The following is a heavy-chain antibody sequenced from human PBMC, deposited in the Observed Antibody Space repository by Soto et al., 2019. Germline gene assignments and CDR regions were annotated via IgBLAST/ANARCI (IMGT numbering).Heavy chain of an antibody. CDR1: GFTFSSYG. CDR3: ARDYGVLWGAFDI. J-gene: IGHJ3*02. CDR2: IWYDGSNE. V-gene: IGHV3-33*01. D-gene: IGHD3-10*01. Sequence: QVQLVESGGGVVQPGRSLRLSCAASGFTFSSYGMHWVRQAPGKGLEWVAVIWYDGSNEYYADSVKGRFTISRDNSKNMLDRQMNSLRAEETSVYYCARDYGVLWGAFDIWGQGTLVTVSS.